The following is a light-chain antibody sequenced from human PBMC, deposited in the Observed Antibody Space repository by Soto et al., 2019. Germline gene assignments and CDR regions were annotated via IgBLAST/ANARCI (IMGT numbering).Light chain of an antibody. CDR2: DAV. J-gene: IGKJ4*01. V-gene: IGKV3-11*01. CDR1: QSSSSY. CDR3: QQRSNWLT. Sequence: EIVLTQSPATLSLSPGERATLSCRASQSSSSYLAWYQQKPGQAPRLLIYDAVIRATGIPARFSGSRSGTDFTLNISSLEPEDFAIYYCQQRSNWLTFGGGTRVEIK.